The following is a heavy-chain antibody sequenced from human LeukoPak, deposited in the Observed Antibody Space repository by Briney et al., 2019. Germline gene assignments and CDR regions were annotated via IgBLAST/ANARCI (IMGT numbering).Heavy chain of an antibody. Sequence: GGSLRLSCAASGFTFSSYSMSWVRQAPGKGLEWVSSISSSSSYIYYADSVKGRFTISRHNAKNSLYLQMDSLRAEDTAVYYCARDYYDSSGYGDYWGQGTLVTVSS. CDR3: ARDYYDSSGYGDY. CDR1: GFTFSSYS. D-gene: IGHD3-22*01. J-gene: IGHJ4*02. CDR2: ISSSSSYI. V-gene: IGHV3-21*01.